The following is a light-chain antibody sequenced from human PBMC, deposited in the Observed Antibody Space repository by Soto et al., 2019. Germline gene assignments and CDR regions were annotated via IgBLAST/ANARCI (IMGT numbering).Light chain of an antibody. CDR2: EVT. J-gene: IGLJ1*01. CDR3: SSYTSSSPLGV. CDR1: SSDVGGYNY. Sequence: QSALTQPASVSGSPGQSITISCTGTSSDVGGYNYVSWYQQHPGKAPKLLIHEVTNRPSGVSDRFSGSKSGNTASLTISGLQAEDEADYYCSSYTSSSPLGVFGTGTK. V-gene: IGLV2-14*01.